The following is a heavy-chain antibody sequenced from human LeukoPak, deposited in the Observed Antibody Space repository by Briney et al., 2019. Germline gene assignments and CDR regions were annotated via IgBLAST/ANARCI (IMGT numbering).Heavy chain of an antibody. CDR3: AKSRSRDPCYYYGMDV. CDR1: CYTFTTYG. CDR2: ISFDASNK. J-gene: IGHJ6*02. D-gene: IGHD5-24*01. V-gene: IGHV3-30*18. Sequence: GGSLRLSYSASCYTFTTYGMQWIRQAPGKGLEWLAGISFDASNKYYADSVKGRFTISRDNSKDTLYLQMNSLRAEDTAVYYCAKSRSRDPCYYYGMDVWGQGTTVTVSS.